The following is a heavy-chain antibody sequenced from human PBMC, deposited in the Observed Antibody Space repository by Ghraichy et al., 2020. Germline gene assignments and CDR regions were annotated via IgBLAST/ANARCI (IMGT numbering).Heavy chain of an antibody. V-gene: IGHV3-7*03. D-gene: IGHD3-22*01. CDR2: IKQDGSEK. Sequence: GGSLRLSCAASGFTFNNYWMNWVRQAPGKGLEWVASIKQDGSEKYYVDSVRGRFTISRDFAQNSLYLQMSSLRVEDTAVYYCAREMYYQDRSHYRWFDPWGQGTLVTVSS. J-gene: IGHJ5*02. CDR1: GFTFNNYW. CDR3: AREMYYQDRSHYRWFDP.